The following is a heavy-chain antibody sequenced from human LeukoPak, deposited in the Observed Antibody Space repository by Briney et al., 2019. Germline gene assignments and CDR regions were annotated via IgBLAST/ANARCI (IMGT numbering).Heavy chain of an antibody. V-gene: IGHV4-4*08. CDR1: GGSISSYY. J-gene: IGHJ4*02. D-gene: IGHD6-13*01. Sequence: PSETVSLTCTVSGGSISSYYWSWIRQPPGKGLEWIGRIYTSGSTNYNPSLKSRVTISVDTSKNQFSLKLSSVTAADTAVYYCAREAPAGSSSWYSDVIGPYYFDYWGQGTLVTVSS. CDR3: AREAPAGSSSWYSDVIGPYYFDY. CDR2: IYTSGST.